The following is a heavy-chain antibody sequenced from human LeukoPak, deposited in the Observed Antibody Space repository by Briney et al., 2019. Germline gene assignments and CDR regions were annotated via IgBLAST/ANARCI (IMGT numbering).Heavy chain of an antibody. CDR1: GGSLSGYY. CDR3: ARGRGSYPYLFLDS. CDR2: VNHSGST. D-gene: IGHD1-26*01. V-gene: IGHV4-34*01. J-gene: IGHJ4*02. Sequence: SETLSLTCAVSGGSLSGYYWSWIRQPPGKGPEWIGEVNHSGSTNYNPSLKSRVTMSIDTSKNHFSLNLSSVTAADTAVYYCARGRGSYPYLFLDSWGQGILVSVSS.